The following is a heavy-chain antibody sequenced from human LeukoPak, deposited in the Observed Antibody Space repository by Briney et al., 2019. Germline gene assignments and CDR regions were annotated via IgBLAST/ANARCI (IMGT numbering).Heavy chain of an antibody. D-gene: IGHD2-2*01. CDR2: IRGSGGRT. CDR1: GFTFSSYA. J-gene: IGHJ6*02. V-gene: IGHV3-23*01. CDR3: AKGAYCSSTSCQSHYSGMDV. Sequence: GGSLRLSCAASGFTFSSYAMRWVRQAPGKGLEWVSAIRGSGGRTYYAVSVKRLFTISTDNSKNTLYLQMNSLRAEDTAVYYCAKGAYCSSTSCQSHYSGMDVWGQGTTVTVSS.